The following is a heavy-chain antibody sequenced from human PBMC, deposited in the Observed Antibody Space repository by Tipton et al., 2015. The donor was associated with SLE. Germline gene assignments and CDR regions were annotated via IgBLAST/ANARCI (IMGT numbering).Heavy chain of an antibody. D-gene: IGHD2-8*01. CDR2: IHTSGST. CDR1: GGSISSGSYY. CDR3: ARGSNGLSDY. J-gene: IGHJ4*02. V-gene: IGHV4-61*09. Sequence: LRLSCAVSGGSISSGSYYWSWIRQPAGKGMEWIGYIHTSGSTNYNPSLKSRVTISVDTSKNQFSLKLSSVTAADTAVYYCARGSNGLSDYWGQGTLVTVSS.